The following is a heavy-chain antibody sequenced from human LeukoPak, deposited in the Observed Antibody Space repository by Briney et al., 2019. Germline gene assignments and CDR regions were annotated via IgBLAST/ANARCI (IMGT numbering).Heavy chain of an antibody. D-gene: IGHD4-23*01. CDR3: ARRAGGYSHPYDY. Sequence: GGSLRLSCAVSGFTISGNYMSWVRQAPGKGLEWVSLIYSGGTTYYADSVKGRFTISRDNSKNTLYLQMNSLRAEDTAVYYCARRAGGYSHPYDYWGQGILVTVSS. V-gene: IGHV3-53*01. J-gene: IGHJ4*02. CDR2: IYSGGTT. CDR1: GFTISGNY.